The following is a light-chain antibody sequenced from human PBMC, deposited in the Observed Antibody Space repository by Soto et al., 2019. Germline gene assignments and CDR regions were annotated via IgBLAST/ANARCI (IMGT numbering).Light chain of an antibody. J-gene: IGKJ5*01. CDR2: KAS. CDR1: QSISVW. V-gene: IGKV1-5*03. CDR3: QQYNTHPAIT. Sequence: DIQMTQSPSTLSASVGDRVTITCRASQSISVWLAWYQQKAGKAPNLLIYKASRLKSGVPSRFSSSGSETEFTLTISGLQPGDSATYYCQQYNTHPAITLSQGTRLEIK.